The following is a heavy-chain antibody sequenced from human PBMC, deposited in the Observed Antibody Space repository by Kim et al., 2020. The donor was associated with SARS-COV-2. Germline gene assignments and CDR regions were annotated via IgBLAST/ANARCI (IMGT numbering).Heavy chain of an antibody. Sequence: LKSRVTISVDTSKTQFSLKLSAVTAADTALYYCARGAGKIFGVVKRYFDYWGQGTLVTVSS. CDR3: ARGAGKIFGVVKRYFDY. D-gene: IGHD3-3*01. J-gene: IGHJ4*02. V-gene: IGHV4-34*01.